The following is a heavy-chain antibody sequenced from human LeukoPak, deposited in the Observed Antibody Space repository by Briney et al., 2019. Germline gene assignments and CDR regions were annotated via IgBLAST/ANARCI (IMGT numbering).Heavy chain of an antibody. CDR3: VRYVSSGLDY. V-gene: IGHV4-59*01. CDR1: GDSMSGYY. D-gene: IGHD3-22*01. Sequence: SETLSLTCTVSGDSMSGYYWSWMRQPPGRGLEWLGYIYSSGSTYYNPSLKSRVSISVATSKNQFSLKLSSVTAADTAVYFCVRYVSSGLDYWGQGTLVTVSS. CDR2: IYSSGST. J-gene: IGHJ4*02.